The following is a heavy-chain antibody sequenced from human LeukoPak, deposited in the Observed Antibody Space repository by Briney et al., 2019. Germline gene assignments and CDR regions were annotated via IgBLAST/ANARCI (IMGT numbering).Heavy chain of an antibody. J-gene: IGHJ4*02. V-gene: IGHV3-48*02. CDR1: GFTFSSYS. D-gene: IGHD2-2*01. CDR2: ISTSSNTI. Sequence: GGSLRLSCAASGFTFSSYSMNWVRQAPGKGLEWISYISTSSNTIYYADSVKGRFTISRDNAKNSLYLQMNSLRDADTAVYYCAPGYCTTTSCHHYFDYWGQGTLVTVSS. CDR3: APGYCTTTSCHHYFDY.